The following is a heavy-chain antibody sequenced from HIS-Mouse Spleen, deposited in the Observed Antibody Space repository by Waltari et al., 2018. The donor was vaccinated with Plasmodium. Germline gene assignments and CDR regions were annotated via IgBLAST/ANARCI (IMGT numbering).Heavy chain of an antibody. CDR3: TRSLDY. CDR1: GSTFSGSA. V-gene: IGHV3-73*01. Sequence: EVQLVESGGGLVQPGGALTLSCAASGSTFSGSAMHWVRQASGKGLEWVGRIRSKANSYATAYAASVKGRFTISRDDSKNTAYLQMNSLKTEDTAVYYCTRSLDYWGQGTLVTVSS. CDR2: IRSKANSYAT. J-gene: IGHJ4*02.